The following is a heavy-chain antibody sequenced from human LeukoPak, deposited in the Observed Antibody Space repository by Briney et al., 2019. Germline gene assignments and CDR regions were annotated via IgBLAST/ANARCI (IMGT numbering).Heavy chain of an antibody. CDR2: ISSSSSTI. CDR3: VYYGDYVDY. Sequence: GGSLRLSCAASGFTFSSYSMNWVRQAPGKGLEWVSYISSSSSTIYYADSVKGRFTISRDNAKISLYLQMNSLRAEDTALYYCVYYGDYVDYWGQGTLVTVSS. J-gene: IGHJ4*02. V-gene: IGHV3-48*04. D-gene: IGHD4-17*01. CDR1: GFTFSSYS.